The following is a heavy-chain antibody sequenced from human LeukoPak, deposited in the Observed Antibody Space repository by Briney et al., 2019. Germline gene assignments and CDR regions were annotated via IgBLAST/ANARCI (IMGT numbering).Heavy chain of an antibody. D-gene: IGHD3-3*01. CDR2: IKQDGSEK. V-gene: IGHV3-7*01. CDR3: ASAAPLRNTYYDFWSGYSPWVGAFDI. CDR1: GFTFRSYW. J-gene: IGHJ3*02. Sequence: PGGSLRLSXAASGFTFRSYWMSWVRQAPGKGLEWVANIKQDGSEKYYVDSVKGRFTISRDNAKNSLYLQMNSLRAEDTAVYYCASAAPLRNTYYDFWSGYSPWVGAFDIWGQGTMVTVSS.